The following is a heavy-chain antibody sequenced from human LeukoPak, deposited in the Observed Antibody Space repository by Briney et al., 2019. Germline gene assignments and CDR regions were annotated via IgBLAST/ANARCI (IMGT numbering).Heavy chain of an antibody. V-gene: IGHV1-58*01. Sequence: GASVKVSCKASGFTFTSSAVQWVRQARGQRLEWIGWIVVGSGNTNYAQKFQERVTITRDMSTSTAYMELSSLRSEDTAVYYCAAKVGKDLRSRGIVGATGPGDHWGQGTLVTVSS. CDR2: IVVGSGNT. CDR3: AAKVGKDLRSRGIVGATGPGDH. D-gene: IGHD1-26*01. CDR1: GFTFTSSA. J-gene: IGHJ4*02.